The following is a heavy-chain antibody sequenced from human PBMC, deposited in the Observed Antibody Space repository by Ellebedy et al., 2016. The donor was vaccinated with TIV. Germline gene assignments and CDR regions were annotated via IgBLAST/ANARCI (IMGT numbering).Heavy chain of an antibody. V-gene: IGHV3-30-3*02. J-gene: IGHJ1*01. CDR1: GFNLSNNA. Sequence: PGGSLRLSCAASGFNLSNNALHWVRQAPGKGLELLAVLSYNGSIQFYADSVKGRFTISRDNSKSMLYLQMNNLRTEDTALYYCAKLGVVIRGDYWGQGTLVTVSS. CDR3: AKLGVVIRGDY. D-gene: IGHD3-10*01. CDR2: LSYNGSIQ.